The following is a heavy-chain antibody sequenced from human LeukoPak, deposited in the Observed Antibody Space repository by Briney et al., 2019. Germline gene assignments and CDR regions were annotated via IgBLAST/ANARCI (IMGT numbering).Heavy chain of an antibody. J-gene: IGHJ5*02. D-gene: IGHD1-26*01. V-gene: IGHV3-33*01. CDR3: ARESRSGSPLLRWFDP. CDR1: GFTFSSYG. Sequence: PGGSLRLSCAASGFTFSSYGMHWVRQAPGKGLEWVAVIWYDGSNKYYADSVKGRFTISRDNSKNTLYLQMNSLRAEDTAVYYCARESRSGSPLLRWFDPWGQGTLVTVSS. CDR2: IWYDGSNK.